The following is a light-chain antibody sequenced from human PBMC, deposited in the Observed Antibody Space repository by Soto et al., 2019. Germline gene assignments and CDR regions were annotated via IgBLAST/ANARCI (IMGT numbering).Light chain of an antibody. CDR1: QSVSSSY. CDR3: QQYCSSPLYS. J-gene: IGKJ2*03. Sequence: EIVLTQSPGTLSLSPGERATLSCRASQSVSSSYLAWYQQKPGQAPRLLIYGASSRATGIPDRFSGSVSGTYFTLTISILEPEDFAVYYCQQYCSSPLYSFGQGTKLE. V-gene: IGKV3-20*01. CDR2: GAS.